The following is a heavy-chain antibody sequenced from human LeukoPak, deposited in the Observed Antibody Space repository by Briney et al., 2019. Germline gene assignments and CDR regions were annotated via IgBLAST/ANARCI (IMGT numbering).Heavy chain of an antibody. CDR2: ISAYNGNT. J-gene: IGHJ6*02. V-gene: IGHV1-18*04. Sequence: ASVKVSCKASGYTFTSYYMHWVRQAPGQGLEWMGWISAYNGNTNYAQKLQGRVTMTTDTSTSTAYMELRSLRSDDTAVYYCASAGPCSSTSCYTDYYYYGMDVWGQGTTVTVSS. CDR1: GYTFTSYY. CDR3: ASAGPCSSTSCYTDYYYYGMDV. D-gene: IGHD2-2*01.